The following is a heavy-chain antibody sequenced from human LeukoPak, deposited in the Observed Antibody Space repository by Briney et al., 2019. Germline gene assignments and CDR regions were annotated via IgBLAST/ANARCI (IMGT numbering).Heavy chain of an antibody. V-gene: IGHV3-30-3*01. CDR1: GFTFSSYA. Sequence: PGRSLRLSCAASGFTFSSYAMHWVRQAPGKGLEWVAVISYDGSNKYYADSVKGRFTVSRDNSKNTLYLQMNSLRAEDTAVYYCARHGVGDFWSGYQNWFDPWGQGTLVTVSS. CDR2: ISYDGSNK. D-gene: IGHD3-3*01. J-gene: IGHJ5*02. CDR3: ARHGVGDFWSGYQNWFDP.